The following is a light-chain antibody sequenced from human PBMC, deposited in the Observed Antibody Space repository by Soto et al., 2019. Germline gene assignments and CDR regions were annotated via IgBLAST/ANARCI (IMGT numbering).Light chain of an antibody. CDR1: CSALYRNGYNY. J-gene: IGKJ5*01. CDR3: FQGLQTPPIT. V-gene: IGKV2-28*01. Sequence: MGLSQSLLSLPFISDQKPSMSCRSSCSALYRNGYNYLDWYLQKPGQSPQLLISLGSTRASGVPDRFSGSGSGTDFTLKISRVEADDVGVYYCFQGLQTPPITFGQGTRLEIK. CDR2: LGS.